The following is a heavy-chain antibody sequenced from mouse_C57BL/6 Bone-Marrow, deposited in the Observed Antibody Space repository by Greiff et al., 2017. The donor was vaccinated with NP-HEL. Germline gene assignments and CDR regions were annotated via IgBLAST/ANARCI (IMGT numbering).Heavy chain of an antibody. CDR3: ARENQPSFDY. CDR2: ISDGGSYT. D-gene: IGHD6-1*01. Sequence: DVMLVESGGGLVKPGGSLKLSCAASGFTFSSYAMSWVRQTPEKRLEWVATISDGGSYTYYPDNVKGRFTISRDNAKNNLYLQMSHLKSEDTAMYYCARENQPSFDYWGQGTTLTVSS. CDR1: GFTFSSYA. J-gene: IGHJ2*01. V-gene: IGHV5-4*01.